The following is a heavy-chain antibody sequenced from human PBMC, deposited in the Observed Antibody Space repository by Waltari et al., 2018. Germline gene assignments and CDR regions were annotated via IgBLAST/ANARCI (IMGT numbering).Heavy chain of an antibody. CDR1: GFTFSNCD. D-gene: IGHD3-3*01. J-gene: IGHJ4*02. CDR3: AHVLRFLEWSPEDFDY. Sequence: EVQLVESGGGLVKPGGSLRLSCAASGFTFSNCDMNWVRQAPGKGREWVSSISSRGGYIYYADSVKGRFTISRDNAKNSLYLQMNSLRAEDTAVYYCAHVLRFLEWSPEDFDYWGQGTLVTVSS. V-gene: IGHV3-21*01. CDR2: ISSRGGYI.